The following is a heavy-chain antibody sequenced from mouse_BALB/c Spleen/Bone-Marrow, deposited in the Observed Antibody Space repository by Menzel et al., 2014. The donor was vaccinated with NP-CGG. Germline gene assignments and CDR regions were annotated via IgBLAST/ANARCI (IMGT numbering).Heavy chain of an antibody. CDR3: SRGYGNCFDY. CDR1: GFTFSSSI. D-gene: IGHD2-10*02. V-gene: IGHV5-6-4*01. CDR2: ISTGGTYT. Sequence: EVQVVESGGGLVKPGGSLKLSCSASGFTFSSSIMSWVRQTPEKRLEWVATISTGGTYTYYPDSVKGRFTISRDNAKNTLYLQMSSLKSEGTAMYYCSRGYGNCFDYWGQGTTLTVSS. J-gene: IGHJ2*01.